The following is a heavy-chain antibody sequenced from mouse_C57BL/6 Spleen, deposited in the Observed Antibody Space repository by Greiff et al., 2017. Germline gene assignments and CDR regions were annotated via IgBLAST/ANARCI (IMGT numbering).Heavy chain of an antibody. CDR1: GFTFSDYY. D-gene: IGHD2-4*01. Sequence: EVQRVESGGGLVQPGGSLKLSCAASGFTFSDYYMYWVRQTPEKRLEWVAYISNGGGSTYYPDTVKGRFTISRDNAKNTLYLQMSRLKSEDTAMYYCARRGIYYDYDGYYYAMDYWGQGTSVTVSS. CDR2: ISNGGGST. CDR3: ARRGIYYDYDGYYYAMDY. J-gene: IGHJ4*01. V-gene: IGHV5-12*01.